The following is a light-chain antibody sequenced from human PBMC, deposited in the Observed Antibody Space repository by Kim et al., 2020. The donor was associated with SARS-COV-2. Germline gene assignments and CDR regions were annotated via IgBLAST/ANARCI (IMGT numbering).Light chain of an antibody. V-gene: IGKV3-15*01. Sequence: EVVMTQSPATLSVSPGGRATLSCRASQNISTSLAWYQQRPGQAPRLLINSASTRAAGIPARFSGSGSGTEFNLTISSLQSYDSAVYYCLQYIDWYTFGQGTELEI. CDR2: SAS. CDR3: LQYIDWYT. J-gene: IGKJ2*01. CDR1: QNISTS.